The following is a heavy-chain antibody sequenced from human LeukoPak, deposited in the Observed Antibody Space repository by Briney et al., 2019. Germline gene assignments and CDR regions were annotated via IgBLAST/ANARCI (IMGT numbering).Heavy chain of an antibody. Sequence: PSETLSLTCTVSGDSIRTTSFYWGWIRQPAGKGLEWIGSLYNSVSTYYNPSLKSRVTISVDTSKNQFSLKLSSVTAADTAVYYCARDTLTIAAAGTVWFDPWGQGTLVTVSS. D-gene: IGHD6-13*01. CDR3: ARDTLTIAAAGTVWFDP. V-gene: IGHV4-39*02. CDR2: LYNSVST. J-gene: IGHJ5*02. CDR1: GDSIRTTSFY.